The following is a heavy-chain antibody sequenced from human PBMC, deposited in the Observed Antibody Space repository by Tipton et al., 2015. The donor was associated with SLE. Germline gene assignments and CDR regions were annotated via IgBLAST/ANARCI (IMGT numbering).Heavy chain of an antibody. CDR2: IFYDGST. CDR3: ARTTSTGYHFAPFDS. D-gene: IGHD3-22*01. V-gene: IGHV4-39*07. J-gene: IGHJ4*02. Sequence: TLSLTCTVSGFSIHNFSSYWGWIRQPPGKGLEWIASIFYDGSTHYTPSLKSRDTISVDMSMNQFSLKLTSVTAADTATYYCARTTSTGYHFAPFDSWGQGTLVTVSS. CDR1: GFSIHNFSSY.